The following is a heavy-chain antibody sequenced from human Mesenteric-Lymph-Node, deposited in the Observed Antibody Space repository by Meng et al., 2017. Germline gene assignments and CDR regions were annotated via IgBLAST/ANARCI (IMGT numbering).Heavy chain of an antibody. D-gene: IGHD3-10*01. CDR2: IYHSGST. Sequence: QVQLQGSGPGLGKPSETLSRTGTVSGGSISSNGYYWDWVRQPPGKGLEWIGAIYHSGSTSYNPPLQSRVTMFVDTSKNQFSLMLTSVTATDTAVYYCARRRGGSGRDCWGQGTLVTVSS. J-gene: IGHJ4*02. CDR1: GGSISSNGYY. CDR3: ARRRGGSGRDC. V-gene: IGHV4-39*01.